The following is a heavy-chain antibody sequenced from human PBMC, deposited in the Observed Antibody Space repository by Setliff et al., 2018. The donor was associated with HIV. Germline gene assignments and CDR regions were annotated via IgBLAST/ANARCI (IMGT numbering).Heavy chain of an antibody. J-gene: IGHJ3*02. Sequence: PSETLSLTCTVSGGSVSSRGYYWGWIRQPPGKGPEWIANILYGGNTYYNPSLKSRVTISVDTSKNHFSLKLNSVTAADTAVYFCARPTTGVGGGAAFDIWGQGTVVTVSS. D-gene: IGHD2-8*01. CDR3: ARPTTGVGGGAAFDI. CDR1: GGSVSSRGYY. V-gene: IGHV4-39*02. CDR2: ILYGGNT.